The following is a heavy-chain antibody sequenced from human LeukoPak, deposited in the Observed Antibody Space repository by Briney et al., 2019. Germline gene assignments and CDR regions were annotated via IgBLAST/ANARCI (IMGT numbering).Heavy chain of an antibody. CDR2: ISYDGSNK. V-gene: IGHV3-30*18. J-gene: IGHJ4*02. Sequence: GGSLRLSCAVSGFTFSSYGMHWVRQAPGKGREWVAVISYDGSNKYYADSVKCRFTISRDNSKNTLYLQMNSLRAEDTAVYYCAKDPSSRNIVVVPAALDYWGQGTLVTVSS. CDR1: GFTFSSYG. CDR3: AKDPSSRNIVVVPAALDY. D-gene: IGHD2-2*01.